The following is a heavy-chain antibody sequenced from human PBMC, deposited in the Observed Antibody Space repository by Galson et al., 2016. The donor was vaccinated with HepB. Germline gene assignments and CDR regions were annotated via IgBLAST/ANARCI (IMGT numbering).Heavy chain of an antibody. J-gene: IGHJ4*02. CDR1: DGSLSSGSFS. CDR3: ARAVLTTEASFDS. CDR2: VYRGRT. V-gene: IGHV4-39*01. Sequence: TLSLTCSVSDGSLSSGSFSWGWIRQPPGKGLEWIGTVYRGRTYYNPSLAGRGTISVGMSTGLLSLKLTSLTAADTAVYYCARAVLTTEASFDSWGQGTLVAVSS. D-gene: IGHD1-1*01.